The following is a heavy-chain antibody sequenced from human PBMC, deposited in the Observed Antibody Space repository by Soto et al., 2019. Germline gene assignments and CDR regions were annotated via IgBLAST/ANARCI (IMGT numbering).Heavy chain of an antibody. D-gene: IGHD3-3*01. J-gene: IGHJ6*03. CDR2: IYYSGST. V-gene: IGHV4-59*01. Sequence: SQTLSLTCTVSGGSISSYYWSWIRQPPGKGLEWIGHIYYSGSTNYKPSLKSRVTISVDTSKTQFSLKLSSVTAADTAVYYCARERGYAFCSGYLGHYYMDVWGKGTTVSVSS. CDR1: GGSISSYY. CDR3: ARERGYAFCSGYLGHYYMDV.